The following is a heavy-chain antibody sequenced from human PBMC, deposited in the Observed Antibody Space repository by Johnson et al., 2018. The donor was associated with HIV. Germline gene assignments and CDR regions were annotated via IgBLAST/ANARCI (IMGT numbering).Heavy chain of an antibody. J-gene: IGHJ3*02. CDR1: QFTFSSYG. CDR2: ISCDGSNN. Sequence: VQLVESGGGVVQPGRSLRLSCAASQFTFSSYGMHWVRQAPGKGLAWVAVISCDGSNNDYSDSVKGRFTISRDNYKNTLYLQMNSLRAEDTAVYYCAKYRIVGPTRGSAFDIWGQGTMVTVSS. D-gene: IGHD1-26*01. CDR3: AKYRIVGPTRGSAFDI. V-gene: IGHV3-30*18.